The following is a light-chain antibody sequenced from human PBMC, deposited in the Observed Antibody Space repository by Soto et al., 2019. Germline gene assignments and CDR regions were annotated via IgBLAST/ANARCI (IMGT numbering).Light chain of an antibody. CDR1: QSVRTK. Sequence: EIVMTQSPATLSVSPGEGATLSCRASQSVRTKLAWYQQKAGQAPRLLIYGASTRASGVSDRFSGSGSGTEYTLTISRLQSEDLAVYYCQQYDTWPSITFGQGTRLEIK. CDR2: GAS. J-gene: IGKJ5*01. CDR3: QQYDTWPSIT. V-gene: IGKV3-15*01.